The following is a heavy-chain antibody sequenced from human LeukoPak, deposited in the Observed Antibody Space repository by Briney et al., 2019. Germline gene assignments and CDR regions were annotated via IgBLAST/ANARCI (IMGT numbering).Heavy chain of an antibody. CDR3: ARSYIGLPYTYFDS. D-gene: IGHD4-11*01. CDR1: GYSINCGYY. J-gene: IGHJ4*02. CDR2: IYHSGGT. V-gene: IGHV4-38-2*01. Sequence: PSETLSLTCVVSGYSINCGYYWGWIRQPPGKGLEWIGNIYHSGGTYYNPSLKSRVTISVDTSKNQFSLKLTSVTAADTAVYYCARSYIGLPYTYFDSWGQGTLVTVSS.